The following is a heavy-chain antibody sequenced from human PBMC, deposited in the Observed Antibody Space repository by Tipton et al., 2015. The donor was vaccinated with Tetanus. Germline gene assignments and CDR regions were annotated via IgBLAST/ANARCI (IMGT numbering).Heavy chain of an antibody. D-gene: IGHD1-26*01. CDR3: AKDTDLLVYAFDV. CDR2: IHDSGKT. V-gene: IGHV4-4*02. J-gene: IGHJ3*01. CDR1: GGSITTTNW. Sequence: TLSLTCTVFGGSITTTNWWSWVRQTPGKGLEWIGEIHDSGKTNYNPSLESRVTISVDKPKNQFSLNLNSVTAADTAVYYCAKDTDLLVYAFDVWGQGTLVVVSS.